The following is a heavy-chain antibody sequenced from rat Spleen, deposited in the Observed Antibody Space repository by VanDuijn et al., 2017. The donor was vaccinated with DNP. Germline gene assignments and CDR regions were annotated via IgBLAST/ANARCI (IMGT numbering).Heavy chain of an antibody. CDR3: ATQSFSIAAIWFPY. D-gene: IGHD1-2*01. CDR2: ISTGGGNT. J-gene: IGHJ3*01. CDR1: GFTFSHYY. Sequence: EVQLVESGGGLVQPGKSLKLSCAASGFTFSHYYMAWVRQAPTKGLEWVASISTGGGNTYYRDSVKGRFTISRDNAKSTLYLQMNSLRSEDMATYYCATQSFSIAAIWFPYWGQGTLVAVSS. V-gene: IGHV5-25*01.